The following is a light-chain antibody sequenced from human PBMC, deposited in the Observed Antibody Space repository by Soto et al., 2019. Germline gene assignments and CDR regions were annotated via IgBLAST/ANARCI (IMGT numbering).Light chain of an antibody. V-gene: IGKV3-15*01. J-gene: IGKJ1*01. Sequence: VMTHAPATLSVSPGARATLSCRASQTINNNVAWYQLKDGQVPRLVIYGASTRATDIPARFSGSGSGTEFTLTISSLQSEDFAEYHCQQYNNWLQTFGQGTKVDI. CDR1: QTINNN. CDR3: QQYNNWLQT. CDR2: GAS.